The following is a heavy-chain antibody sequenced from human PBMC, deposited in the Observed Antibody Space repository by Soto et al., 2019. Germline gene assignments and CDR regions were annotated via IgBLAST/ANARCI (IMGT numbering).Heavy chain of an antibody. V-gene: IGHV3-23*01. J-gene: IGHJ4*02. CDR2: ISGSGGST. CDR1: GFTFSSYA. D-gene: IGHD6-13*01. CDR3: AKGLSSSSWYYFDY. Sequence: GGSLRLSCAASGFTFSSYAMRWVRQAPGKGLEWVSAISGSGGSTYYADSVKGRFTISRDNSKNTLYLQMNSLRAEDTAVYYCAKGLSSSSWYYFDYWGQGTMVTVST.